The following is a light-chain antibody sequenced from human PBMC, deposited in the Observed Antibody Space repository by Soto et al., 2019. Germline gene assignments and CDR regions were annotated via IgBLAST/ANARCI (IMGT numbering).Light chain of an antibody. J-gene: IGKJ4*01. Sequence: EIVLTHSPGTLSLSPGERATLSFMASQSVTSSYLAWYQQKPGQAPRLLIYGASSRATGIPDRFSGSGSGTDFTLTISRLEPEDFAVYYCQQYGSSPTFGGGTKVDNK. CDR2: GAS. V-gene: IGKV3-20*01. CDR3: QQYGSSPT. CDR1: QSVTSSY.